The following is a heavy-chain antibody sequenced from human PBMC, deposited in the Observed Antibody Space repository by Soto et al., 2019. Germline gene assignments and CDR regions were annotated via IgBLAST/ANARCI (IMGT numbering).Heavy chain of an antibody. J-gene: IGHJ6*02. CDR3: ARHGVSSRTYYYYGMDV. CDR1: GGSISSSSYY. D-gene: IGHD3-16*02. V-gene: IGHV4-39*01. CDR2: IYYSGST. Sequence: PSETLSLTCTVSGGSISSSSYYWGWIRQPPGKGLEWIGSIYYSGSTYYNPSLKSRVTISVDTSKNQFSLKLSSVTAADTAVYYCARHGVSSRTYYYYGMDVWGQGTTVTVSS.